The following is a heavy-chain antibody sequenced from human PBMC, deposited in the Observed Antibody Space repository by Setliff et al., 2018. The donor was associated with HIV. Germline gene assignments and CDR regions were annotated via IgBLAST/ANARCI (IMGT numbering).Heavy chain of an antibody. CDR3: ARSAHDYALHQLPYY. CDR2: IHYNERT. J-gene: IGHJ4*02. V-gene: IGHV4-39*01. CDR1: GGSASNSRYY. D-gene: IGHD4-17*01. Sequence: SETLSLTCTVSGGSASNSRYYWAWIRQPPGKGLEYIGSIHYNERTYYNPSLKSRVAISIDTSKNQFSLNLTSVTAADTAVYYCARSAHDYALHQLPYYWGQGTLVTVSS.